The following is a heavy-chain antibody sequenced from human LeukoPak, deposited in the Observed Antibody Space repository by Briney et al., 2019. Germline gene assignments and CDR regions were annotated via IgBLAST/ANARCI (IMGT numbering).Heavy chain of an antibody. CDR3: ARDRTDSYDSSGYHDY. V-gene: IGHV1-46*01. CDR2: INPSGGST. D-gene: IGHD3-22*01. Sequence: GASVKVSCKASGYTFTSYYMHWVRQARGQGLEWMGIINPSGGSTSYAQKFQGRVTMTRDTSTSTVYMELSSLRSEDTAVYYCARDRTDSYDSSGYHDYWGQGTLVTVSS. CDR1: GYTFTSYY. J-gene: IGHJ4*02.